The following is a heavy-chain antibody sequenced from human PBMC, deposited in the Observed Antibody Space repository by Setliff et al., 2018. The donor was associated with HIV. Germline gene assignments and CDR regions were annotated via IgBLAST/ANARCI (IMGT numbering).Heavy chain of an antibody. CDR3: ARRPIKGYGPFDS. Sequence: SETLSHTCTVSGGSISTATFYWNWIRQPPGNALEWLGIVYYTGSTNYNPSLKSRVAMSVDTSRNQFSLKLTSVTAADTAVYYCARRPIKGYGPFDSWGPGTLVTV. CDR1: GGSISTATFY. D-gene: IGHD2-15*01. J-gene: IGHJ5*01. CDR2: VYYTGST. V-gene: IGHV4-39*01.